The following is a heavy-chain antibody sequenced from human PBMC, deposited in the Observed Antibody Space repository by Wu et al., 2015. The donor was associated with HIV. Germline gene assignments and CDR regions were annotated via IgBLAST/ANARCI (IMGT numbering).Heavy chain of an antibody. Sequence: QVQLVQSGREVKKPGASVKVSCKASGYTFIGYYLHWVRQAPGQGLEWMGWIIPNSDGTNYAQKFQGRVTMTRDTSISTVYMELRRLRFDDTAVYYCAFGQAATISDYYYMDVWGKGTTVTVSS. V-gene: IGHV1-2*02. J-gene: IGHJ6*03. CDR1: GYTFIGYY. D-gene: IGHD5-12*01. CDR2: IIPNSDGT. CDR3: AFGQAATISDYYYMDV.